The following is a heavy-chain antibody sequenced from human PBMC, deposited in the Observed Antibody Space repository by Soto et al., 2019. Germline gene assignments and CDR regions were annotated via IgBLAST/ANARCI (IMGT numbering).Heavy chain of an antibody. CDR2: ISGDGSST. CDR3: AKYRETDAASYYFDY. J-gene: IGHJ4*02. CDR1: GFTFSSYA. V-gene: IGHV3-23*01. Sequence: GGSLRLSCAASGFTFSSYAMSWVRQAPGKGLEWVSAISGDGSSTYFADSGKGRFTISRDNSKNTLYLQMNSLRAEDTAVYFCAKYRETDAASYYFDYWGQGALVTVSS. D-gene: IGHD6-25*01.